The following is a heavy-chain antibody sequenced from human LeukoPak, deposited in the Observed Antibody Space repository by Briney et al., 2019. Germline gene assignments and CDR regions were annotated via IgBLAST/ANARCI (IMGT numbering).Heavy chain of an antibody. V-gene: IGHV4-34*01. CDR2: INHSGST. D-gene: IGHD2-15*01. J-gene: IGHJ2*01. CDR1: GGSFSGYY. Sequence: SETLSLTCAVYGGSFSGYYWSWLRQPPGKGLEWIGEINHSGSTNYNPSLKSRVTISVDTSKNQFSLKLSSVTAADTAVYYCARGLYVDVYWYFHVWAVAPWSLSPQ. CDR3: ARGLYVDVYWYFHV.